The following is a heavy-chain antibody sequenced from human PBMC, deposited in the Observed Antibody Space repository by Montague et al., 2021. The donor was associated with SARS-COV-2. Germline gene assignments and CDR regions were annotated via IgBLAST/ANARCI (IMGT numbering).Heavy chain of an antibody. CDR3: ARGAYHDLYSYYHGMDV. J-gene: IGHJ6*02. D-gene: IGHD3-10*01. V-gene: IGHV6-1*01. Sequence: CAISGDSVSSKSAAWNWIRQSPSRGLEWLGRTYYRSQWYEDYAVSVKGRITIKPDTSKNQFSLHLESVSPDDTALYYCARGAYHDLYSYYHGMDVWGRGTTVSVS. CDR2: TYYRSQWYE. CDR1: GDSVSSKSAA.